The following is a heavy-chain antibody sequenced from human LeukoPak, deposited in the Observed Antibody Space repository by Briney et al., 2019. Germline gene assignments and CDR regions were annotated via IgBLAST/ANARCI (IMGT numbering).Heavy chain of an antibody. CDR3: VTGYSSGWGNFDY. CDR1: GFTFSRYV. J-gene: IGHJ4*02. CDR2: ISGSGAST. V-gene: IGHV3-23*01. Sequence: GGFLRLSCAASGFTFSRYVMSWVRQAPGKGLEWVSGISGSGASTNYADSVKGRFTISRDNSKNTVYLLINSLRAEDTAVYYCVTGYSSGWGNFDYWGQGTLVTVSS. D-gene: IGHD6-19*01.